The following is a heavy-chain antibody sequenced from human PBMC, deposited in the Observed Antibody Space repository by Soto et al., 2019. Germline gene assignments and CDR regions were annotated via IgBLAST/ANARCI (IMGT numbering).Heavy chain of an antibody. J-gene: IGHJ5*02. CDR1: GFTFSSYE. V-gene: IGHV3-48*03. Sequence: GGSLRLSCAASGFTFSSYEMNWVRQAPGKGLEWVSYISTSGTTIYYADSVKGRFSISRDNAKNSLYLQMNGLRAENTAVYYCAKDVFSWGQGTLVTVSS. CDR2: ISTSGTTI. CDR3: AKDVFS.